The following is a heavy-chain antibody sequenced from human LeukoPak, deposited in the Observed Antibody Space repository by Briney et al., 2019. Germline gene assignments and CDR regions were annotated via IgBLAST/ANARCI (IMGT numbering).Heavy chain of an antibody. V-gene: IGHV3-73*01. D-gene: IGHD1-1*01. CDR1: GFTFSGSA. J-gene: IGHJ5*02. CDR2: IRSKTNSYAT. CDR3: TRYNVGFGS. Sequence: GGSLRLSCAASGFTFSGSAMHWVRQAPGKGLEWVGRIRSKTNSYATSYAASVKGRFALSRDDSKNTAYLQMNSLKTEDTAVYYCTRYNVGFGSWGQGTLVTVSS.